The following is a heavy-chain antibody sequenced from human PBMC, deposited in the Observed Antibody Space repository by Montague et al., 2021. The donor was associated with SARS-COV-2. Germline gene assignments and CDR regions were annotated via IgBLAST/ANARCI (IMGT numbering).Heavy chain of an antibody. CDR3: ARDLRRGFDP. J-gene: IGHJ5*02. V-gene: IGHV4-39*07. D-gene: IGHD3-10*01. CDR1: GGSISSSSYY. Sequence: SETLSLTCTVSGGSISSSSYYWGWIRQPPGKGLEWIGSIYYSGSTYYNPSLKSRVTISVDTPKNQFSLKLSSVTAADTAVYYCARDLRRGFDPWGQGTLVTVSS. CDR2: IYYSGST.